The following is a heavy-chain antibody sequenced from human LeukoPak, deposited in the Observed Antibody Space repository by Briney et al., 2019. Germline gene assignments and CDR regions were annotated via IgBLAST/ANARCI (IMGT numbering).Heavy chain of an antibody. D-gene: IGHD5-18*01. CDR2: IYHSGST. CDR3: ARDRDRGGYFRETPHWYSDL. CDR1: GGSISSGGYS. Sequence: SETLSLTCAVSGGSISSGGYSWSWIRQPPGKGLEWIGYIYHSGSTYYNPSLKSRVIISVDRSKNQFSLKLSSVTAADTAVYYCARDRDRGGYFRETPHWYSDLWGRGTLVTVSS. V-gene: IGHV4-30-2*01. J-gene: IGHJ2*01.